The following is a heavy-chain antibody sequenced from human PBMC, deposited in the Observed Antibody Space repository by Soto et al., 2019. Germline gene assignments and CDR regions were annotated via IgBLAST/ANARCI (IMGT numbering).Heavy chain of an antibody. V-gene: IGHV4-30-2*01. CDR1: GGSISSGGYS. J-gene: IGHJ6*04. CDR3: AREPERGTSESPVGMDV. Sequence: SETLSLTCAVSGGSISSGGYSWSWIRQPPGKGLEWIGYIYHSGSTYYNPSLKSRVTISVDRSKNQFSLKLSSVTAADTAVYYCAREPERGTSESPVGMDVWGKGTTVTVPS. D-gene: IGHD7-27*01. CDR2: IYHSGST.